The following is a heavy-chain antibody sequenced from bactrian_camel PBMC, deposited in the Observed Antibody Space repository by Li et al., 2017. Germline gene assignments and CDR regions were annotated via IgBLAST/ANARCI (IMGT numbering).Heavy chain of an antibody. Sequence: HVQLVESGGGSVQTGESLRLSCAASTYTCVDWVRQAPGKERERVGIMYTGGGTPAYSDSVKDRFTISRDTEKMTLYLQMNSLKAEDTAMYYCAIAPGAVVVGIRVRWIRQSIIFGARGPRSPSP. CDR2: MYTGGGTP. V-gene: IGHV3S1*01. D-gene: IGHD6*01. J-gene: IGHJ4*01. CDR1: TYTC. CDR3: AIAPGAVVVGIRVRWIRQSII.